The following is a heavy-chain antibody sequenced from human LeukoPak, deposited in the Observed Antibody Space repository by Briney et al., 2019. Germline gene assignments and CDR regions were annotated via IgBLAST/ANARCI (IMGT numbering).Heavy chain of an antibody. CDR3: ARGPYSSSWSFDY. CDR2: IYYSGST. Sequence: PSETLSLTCTVSGGSISSYYWSWIRQPPGKGLEWIGYIYYSGSTNYNPSLKSRVTISVDTSENQFSLKLSSVTAADTAVYYCARGPYSSSWSFDYWGQGTLVTVSS. CDR1: GGSISSYY. D-gene: IGHD6-13*01. V-gene: IGHV4-59*01. J-gene: IGHJ4*02.